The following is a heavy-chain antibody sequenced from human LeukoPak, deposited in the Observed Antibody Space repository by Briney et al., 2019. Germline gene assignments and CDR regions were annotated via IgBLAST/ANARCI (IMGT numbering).Heavy chain of an antibody. Sequence: NPSETLSLTCAVSGGSISSSNWWGWVRRPPGKGLGWIGEIYHSGSTNYNPSLKSRVTISVDKSKNQFSLKLSSVTAADTAVYYCAIGYCSGGSCYRFYWGQGTLVTVSS. V-gene: IGHV4-4*02. J-gene: IGHJ4*02. D-gene: IGHD2-15*01. CDR3: AIGYCSGGSCYRFY. CDR2: IYHSGST. CDR1: GGSISSSNW.